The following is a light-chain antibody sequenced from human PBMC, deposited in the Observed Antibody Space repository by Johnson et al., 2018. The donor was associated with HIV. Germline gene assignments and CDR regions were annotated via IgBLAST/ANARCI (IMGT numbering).Light chain of an antibody. CDR3: GTWDSSLSAYV. V-gene: IGLV1-51*02. J-gene: IGLJ1*01. CDR1: SSNIGNNY. CDR2: ENN. Sequence: QSVLTQSPSVSAAPGQKVTISCSGSSSNIGNNYVSWYQVLPGTAPKLIIYENNKRPSGIPDRFSGSKSGTSATLGITGLQTGDEADYYCGTWDSSLSAYVFGTGTKVTVL.